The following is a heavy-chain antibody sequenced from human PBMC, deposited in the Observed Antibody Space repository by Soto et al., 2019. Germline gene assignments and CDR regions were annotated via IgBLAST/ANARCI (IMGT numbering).Heavy chain of an antibody. Sequence: GGCLRLSCAASGITFSSHAMSWVRQAPGQGLEWVSAISCSGGSTYYADSVKGRFSISRDHSQNTLYLQMNSLRAEDTAASYSATNYDFWSGYPSGGMDVWGQGTRVTVAS. D-gene: IGHD3-3*01. V-gene: IGHV3-23*01. J-gene: IGHJ6*02. CDR1: GITFSSHA. CDR3: ATNYDFWSGYPSGGMDV. CDR2: ISCSGGST.